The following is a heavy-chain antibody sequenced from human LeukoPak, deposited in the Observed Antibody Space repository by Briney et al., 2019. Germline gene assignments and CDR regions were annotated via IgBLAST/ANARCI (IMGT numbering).Heavy chain of an antibody. CDR1: GYTFTSYG. V-gene: IGHV1-18*01. D-gene: IGHD2-2*02. CDR2: ISAYNGNT. CDR3: ARDCSSTSCYIAHDAFDI. J-gene: IGHJ3*02. Sequence: ASVKVSCKASGYTFTSYGISWVRQAPGQGLEWMGWISAYNGNTNYAQKFQGRVTITTDESTSTAYMELSSLRSEDTAVYYCARDCSSTSCYIAHDAFDIWGQGTMVTVSS.